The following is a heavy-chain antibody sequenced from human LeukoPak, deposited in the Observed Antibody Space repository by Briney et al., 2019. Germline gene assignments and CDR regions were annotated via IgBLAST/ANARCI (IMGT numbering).Heavy chain of an antibody. Sequence: AGGSLRLSCAASGFTFSSYAMHWVRQAPGKGLEWVAVISYDGSNKYYADSVKGRFTISRDNSKNTLYLQMNSLKTEDTAVYYCTTVVVVVAATRLAFDIWGQGTMVTVSS. J-gene: IGHJ3*02. V-gene: IGHV3-30*04. CDR2: ISYDGSNK. CDR1: GFTFSSYA. D-gene: IGHD2-15*01. CDR3: TTVVVVVAATRLAFDI.